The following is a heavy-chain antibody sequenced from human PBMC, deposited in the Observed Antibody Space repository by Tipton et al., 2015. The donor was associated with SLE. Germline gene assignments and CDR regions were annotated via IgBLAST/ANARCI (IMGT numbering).Heavy chain of an antibody. CDR1: GFTFKTYA. V-gene: IGHV3-23*03. J-gene: IGHJ6*02. CDR2: IYSGGST. D-gene: IGHD6-6*01. Sequence: SLRLSCAASGFTFKTYAMAWVRQAPGKGLEWVSVIYSGGSTYYAESVKGRFSISRDNSKNTLYLHMNSLKPEDTAVYHCAKERIPQLARRGYYYCGMDVWGQGTTVTVSS. CDR3: AKERIPQLARRGYYYCGMDV.